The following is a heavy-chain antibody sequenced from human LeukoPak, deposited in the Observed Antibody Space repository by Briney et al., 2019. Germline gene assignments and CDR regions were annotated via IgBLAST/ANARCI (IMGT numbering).Heavy chain of an antibody. D-gene: IGHD5-24*01. J-gene: IGHJ4*02. CDR3: GKFRYGYMGLDS. CDR1: GGSLSGYY. Sequence: PSETLSLTCRVYGGSLSGYYWTWIRQPPGKGLGWIGEINHSGSINYNPSLKGRVIMSVDTSKNQFSLNVRSVTAADTAVYYCGKFRYGYMGLDSWGQGTLVTVSS. V-gene: IGHV4-34*01. CDR2: INHSGSI.